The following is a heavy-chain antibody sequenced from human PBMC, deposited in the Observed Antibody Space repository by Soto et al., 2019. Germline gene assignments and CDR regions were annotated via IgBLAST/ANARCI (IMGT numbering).Heavy chain of an antibody. D-gene: IGHD3-9*01. J-gene: IGHJ4*02. V-gene: IGHV4-34*01. CDR3: ARKPIYHFFAGYYSVDY. Sequence: QVQLRQWGAGLLKPSETLSLTCAVFGGSFSDYYWTWIRQPPGKGLEWIGEINHSGTTSYNPSLKSRLTISVDTSNNQFSLKLSSVTAADTAVYYCARKPIYHFFAGYYSVDYWGQGTPVTVSS. CDR1: GGSFSDYY. CDR2: INHSGTT.